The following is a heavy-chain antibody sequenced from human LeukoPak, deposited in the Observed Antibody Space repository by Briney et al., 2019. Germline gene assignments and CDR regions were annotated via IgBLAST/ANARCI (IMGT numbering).Heavy chain of an antibody. CDR2: IYTSGST. D-gene: IGHD6-13*01. Sequence: SETLSLTCTVSGGSISSYYWSWIRQPPGKGLEWIGCIYTSGSTNYNPSLKSRVTISVDTSKNQFSLKLSSVTAADTAVYYCARHPYSSSWYSWAFDIWGQGTMVTVSS. J-gene: IGHJ3*02. CDR3: ARHPYSSSWYSWAFDI. CDR1: GGSISSYY. V-gene: IGHV4-4*09.